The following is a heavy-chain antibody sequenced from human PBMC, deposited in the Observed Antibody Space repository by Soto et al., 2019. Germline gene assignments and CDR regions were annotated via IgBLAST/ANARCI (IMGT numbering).Heavy chain of an antibody. CDR1: GASINRSRYY. D-gene: IGHD3-22*01. Sequence: QLQLQESGPGLVKPSETLSLTCTVSGASINRSRYYWGWIRQPPGKGLEWIGSIYYSGSTYYNPSLETRVTISVDTSKNQFSLKLSSVTAADTAVYYCARLGYGDHYDSSASTDYWGQGTLVPVSS. CDR3: ARLGYGDHYDSSASTDY. CDR2: IYYSGST. V-gene: IGHV4-39*01. J-gene: IGHJ4*02.